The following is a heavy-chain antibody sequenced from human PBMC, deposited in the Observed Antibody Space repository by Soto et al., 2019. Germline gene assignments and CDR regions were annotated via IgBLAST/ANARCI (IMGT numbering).Heavy chain of an antibody. V-gene: IGHV3-23*01. CDR2: ISGSGGST. J-gene: IGHJ4*02. D-gene: IGHD4-4*01. CDR1: GFTFNNYA. Sequence: EVQLLVSGGDLVQPGASLRLSCAASGFTFNNYAMTWVRQAPGKGLEWLSGISGSGGSTYYANSVKGRFIISRDNSKNTLYLQLNSLRVEDTATYYCAKSPTTTSPRVDSWGQGTLVTVSS. CDR3: AKSPTTTSPRVDS.